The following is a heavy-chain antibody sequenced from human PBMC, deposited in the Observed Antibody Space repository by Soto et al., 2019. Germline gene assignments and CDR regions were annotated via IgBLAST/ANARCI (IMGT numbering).Heavy chain of an antibody. V-gene: IGHV1-46*01. CDR3: ARDDDSGGYFVDY. Sequence: GASVKVSCKASGYTFTSFYMHWVRQAPGQELEWMGIINPSDGTTTYAQKFQGRVTMTTDTSTSTVYMELSSLRSEDTALYYCARDDDSGGYFVDYWGQGTLVTVSS. D-gene: IGHD1-26*01. CDR1: GYTFTSFY. J-gene: IGHJ4*02. CDR2: INPSDGTT.